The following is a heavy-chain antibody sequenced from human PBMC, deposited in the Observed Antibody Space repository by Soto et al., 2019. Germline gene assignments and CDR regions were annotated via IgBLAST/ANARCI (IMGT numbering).Heavy chain of an antibody. Sequence: AGGSLRLSCAASGFTFSGYSVNWVRQAPGKGLEWVSYISSGSKTIYYAEPVKGRFTVSRDNARNSQYLQMNSLRDEDTAVYYCAREDILGVRSFDYWGQGTLVTVSS. V-gene: IGHV3-48*02. D-gene: IGHD3-9*01. CDR3: AREDILGVRSFDY. CDR1: GFTFSGYS. J-gene: IGHJ4*02. CDR2: ISSGSKTI.